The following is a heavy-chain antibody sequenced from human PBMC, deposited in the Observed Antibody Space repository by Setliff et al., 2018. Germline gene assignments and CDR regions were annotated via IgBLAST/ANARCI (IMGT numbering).Heavy chain of an antibody. CDR1: GGSISNSTFY. CDR2: INYYGSIFDDGTTYST. CDR3: ARNPDFLQYSCDL. V-gene: IGHV4-39*07. D-gene: IGHD2-15*01. J-gene: IGHJ2*01. Sequence: NPSETLSLTCTVSGGSISNSTFYWGWIRQPPGKGLEWIGSINYYGSIFDDGTTYSTYYIPSLKSRATISIDTSKSQFSLRLSSMTAADTALYYCARNPDFLQYSCDLWGRGTLVTVSS.